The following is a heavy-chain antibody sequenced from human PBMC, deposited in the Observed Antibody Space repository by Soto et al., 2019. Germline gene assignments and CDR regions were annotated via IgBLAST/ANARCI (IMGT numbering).Heavy chain of an antibody. J-gene: IGHJ3*02. D-gene: IGHD2-2*01. CDR1: GGSISSGGYY. Sequence: QVQLQESGPGLVKPSQTLSLTCTVSGGSISSGGYYWSWIRQHPGKGLEWIGYIYYSGSTYYNPSLKIRVTISVDTSKNQFSLKLSSVTAADTAVYYCARGGIVVVPAAIRDAFDIWGQGTMVTVSS. CDR2: IYYSGST. CDR3: ARGGIVVVPAAIRDAFDI. V-gene: IGHV4-31*03.